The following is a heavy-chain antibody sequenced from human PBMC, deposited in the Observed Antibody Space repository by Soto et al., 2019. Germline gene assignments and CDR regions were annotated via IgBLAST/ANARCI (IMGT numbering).Heavy chain of an antibody. CDR3: ARDRNFWSGYSGMDV. CDR2: IIPIFGTA. Sequence: SVKVSCKASGGTFSSYAISWVRQAPGQGLEWMGGIIPIFGTANYAQKFQGRVTITADKSTSTAYMELSSLRSEDTAVYYCARDRNFWSGYSGMDVWGQGTTVTVS. J-gene: IGHJ6*02. D-gene: IGHD3-3*01. CDR1: GGTFSSYA. V-gene: IGHV1-69*06.